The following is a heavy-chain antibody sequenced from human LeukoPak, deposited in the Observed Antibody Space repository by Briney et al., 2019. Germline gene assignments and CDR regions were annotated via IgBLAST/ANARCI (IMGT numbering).Heavy chain of an antibody. CDR3: ARALGSPPRYSSSWYFSYMDV. CDR1: GGTFSSYA. D-gene: IGHD6-13*01. CDR2: IIPIFGTA. V-gene: IGHV1-69*13. J-gene: IGHJ6*03. Sequence: SVKVSCKASGGTFSSYAISWVRQAPGQGLEWMEGIIPIFGTANYAQKFQGRVTITADESTSTAYMELSSLRSEDTAVYYCARALGSPPRYSSSWYFSYMDVWGKGTTVTVSS.